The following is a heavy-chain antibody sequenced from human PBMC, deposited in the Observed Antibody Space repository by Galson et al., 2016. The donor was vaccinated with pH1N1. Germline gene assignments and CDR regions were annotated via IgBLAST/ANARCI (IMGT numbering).Heavy chain of an antibody. CDR2: MNQDGNKK. D-gene: IGHD1-26*01. V-gene: IGHV3-7*01. CDR3: VRAVGRAEAH. CDR1: GFTLSSYW. Sequence: SLRLSCAASGFTLSSYWMSWVRQAPGKGLEWVANMNQDGNKKYYVDSVKSRFIISRDYSKNSLYLQMNSLRAEDTAMYYCVRAVGRAEAHWGQGTLVTVSS. J-gene: IGHJ4*02.